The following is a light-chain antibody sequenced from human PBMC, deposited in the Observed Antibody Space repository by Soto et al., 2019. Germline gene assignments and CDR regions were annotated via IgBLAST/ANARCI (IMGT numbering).Light chain of an antibody. V-gene: IGKV3-20*01. CDR2: GAS. CDR3: QQFNNWTHP. J-gene: IGKJ2*01. Sequence: EIVLTQSPGTLSLSPGERATLSCRASQSVSSSYLAWYQQKPGQAPRLLIYGASSRATGIPDRFSGSGSGTEYTLTISNLQAEDFAVYYCQQFNNWTHPFGQGTRLE. CDR1: QSVSSSY.